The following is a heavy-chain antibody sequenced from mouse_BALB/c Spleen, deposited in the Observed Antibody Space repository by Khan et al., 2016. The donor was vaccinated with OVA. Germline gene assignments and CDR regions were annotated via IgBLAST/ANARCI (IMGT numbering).Heavy chain of an antibody. Sequence: EVQLQQSGPELVKPGASVRMSCRASGYTFTDYYMKWMKQSHGKSLEWIGDINPYNGDTFYNQKFKGKATLTVDKSSSTAYMQLNSLTSEDSAVYYCARGLCDVWGAGTTVTVSS. V-gene: IGHV1-19*01. CDR1: GYTFTDYY. CDR3: ARGLCDV. CDR2: INPYNGDT. J-gene: IGHJ1*01.